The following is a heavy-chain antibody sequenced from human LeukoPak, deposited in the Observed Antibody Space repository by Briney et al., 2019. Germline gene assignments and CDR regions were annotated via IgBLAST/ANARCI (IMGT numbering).Heavy chain of an antibody. D-gene: IGHD3-10*01. CDR1: GFTFSDYY. Sequence: PGGSLRLSCAASGFTFSDYYMSWIRQAPGKGLEWVSYISSSSSYTNYADSVKGRFTIFRDNAKNSLYLQMNSLRAEDTAVYYCASYYYYGSGTFDYWGQGTLVTVSS. CDR2: ISSSSSYT. CDR3: ASYYYYGSGTFDY. J-gene: IGHJ4*02. V-gene: IGHV3-11*03.